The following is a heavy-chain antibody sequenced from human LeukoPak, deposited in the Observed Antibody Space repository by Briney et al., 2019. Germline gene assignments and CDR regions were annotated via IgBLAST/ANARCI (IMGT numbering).Heavy chain of an antibody. CDR2: ISGSGVAT. J-gene: IGHJ4*02. CDR1: GFTFSSYA. Sequence: QPGGSLRLSCAASGFTFSSYAMNWVRQAPGKGLEWVSTISGSGVATHYADSVKGRFSISRDNSKNTLSLQMNSLRAEDTAVYYCAKAGRCLDSSSWYLFFDSWGQGTLVTVSS. D-gene: IGHD6-13*01. V-gene: IGHV3-23*01. CDR3: AKAGRCLDSSSWYLFFDS.